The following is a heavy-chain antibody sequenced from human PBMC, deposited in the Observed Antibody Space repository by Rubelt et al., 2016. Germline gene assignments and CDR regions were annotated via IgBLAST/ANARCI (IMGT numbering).Heavy chain of an antibody. CDR3: ARGMVYGHY. J-gene: IGHJ4*02. Sequence: QVQLQESGPGLVKPSETLSLTCTVSGGSIWGYYWNWIRQPAGKGLEWIGRLYTSWSPNYNPSLKSRVTISGDKSKKQVSLKLNSVTAADTAMYYCARGMVYGHYWGQGTLVTVSS. V-gene: IGHV4-4*07. CDR1: GGSIWGYY. CDR2: LYTSWSP. D-gene: IGHD2-8*01.